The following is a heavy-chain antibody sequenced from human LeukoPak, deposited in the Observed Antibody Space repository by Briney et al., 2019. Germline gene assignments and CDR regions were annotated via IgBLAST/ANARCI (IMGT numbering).Heavy chain of an antibody. CDR3: AKVGRGYSYGSNDY. J-gene: IGHJ4*02. Sequence: GGSLRLSCAASGFTFSSYAMSWVRQAPGKGLEWVSAISGSGGSTYYADSVKGRFSISRDNSKNTLYLQMNSLRAEDTAVYYCAKVGRGYSYGSNDYWGQGTLVTVSS. D-gene: IGHD5-18*01. V-gene: IGHV3-23*01. CDR2: ISGSGGST. CDR1: GFTFSSYA.